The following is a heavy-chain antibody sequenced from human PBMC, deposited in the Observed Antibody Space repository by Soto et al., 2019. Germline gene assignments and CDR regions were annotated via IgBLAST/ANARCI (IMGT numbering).Heavy chain of an antibody. V-gene: IGHV1-69*12. Sequence: QVQLVQSGAEVKKPGSSVKVSCKASGGTFSSYAISWVRQAPGQGLEWMGGIIPIFGTANYAQKFQGRVTITADESTSTAYMELSSLRSEDTAVYYCARDKIYYDSSGPAWFDPWRQGTLVTVSS. CDR3: ARDKIYYDSSGPAWFDP. D-gene: IGHD3-22*01. J-gene: IGHJ5*02. CDR2: IIPIFGTA. CDR1: GGTFSSYA.